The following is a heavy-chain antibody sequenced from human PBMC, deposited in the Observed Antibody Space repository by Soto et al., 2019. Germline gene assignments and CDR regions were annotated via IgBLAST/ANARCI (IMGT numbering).Heavy chain of an antibody. V-gene: IGHV3-23*01. CDR2: ISGSGGST. D-gene: IGHD6-19*01. Sequence: PGGSLRLSCAASGFTFSSYGMHWVRQAPGKGLEWVSAISGSGGSTYYADSVKGRFTISRDNSKNTLYLQMNSLRAEDTAVYYCAKDVISSGLSNWFDPWGQGTLVTVSS. CDR3: AKDVISSGLSNWFDP. J-gene: IGHJ5*02. CDR1: GFTFSSYG.